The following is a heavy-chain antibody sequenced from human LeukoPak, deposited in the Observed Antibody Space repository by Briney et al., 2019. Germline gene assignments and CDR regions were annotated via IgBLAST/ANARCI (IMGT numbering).Heavy chain of an antibody. CDR1: GFTVSATY. Sequence: PGGSLRSPFAAFGFTVSATYWRWVRRAPGKGRDGFSVIYSGGSTHYADSVKGRFTISRDNSKNTLYLQMNSLRAEDTAVYYCARDRLHYDSLTGYPADWGQGTLVTVSS. J-gene: IGHJ4*02. CDR3: ARDRLHYDSLTGYPAD. CDR2: IYSGGST. D-gene: IGHD3-9*01. V-gene: IGHV3-66*01.